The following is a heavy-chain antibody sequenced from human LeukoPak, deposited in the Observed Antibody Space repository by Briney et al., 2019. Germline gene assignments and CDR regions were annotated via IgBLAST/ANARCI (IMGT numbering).Heavy chain of an antibody. D-gene: IGHD5-12*01. CDR3: ARDRSSYEYYFDY. J-gene: IGHJ4*02. Sequence: QAGGPLRLSCAASGYSFSSHGMHWVRQAPGKGLKWVAVISYDGTNKYYAASVKGRFTISRDNSKNTLYLQMSSLRAEDTAVYYCARDRSSYEYYFDYWGQGTLVTVSS. CDR2: ISYDGTNK. CDR1: GYSFSSHG. V-gene: IGHV3-30*19.